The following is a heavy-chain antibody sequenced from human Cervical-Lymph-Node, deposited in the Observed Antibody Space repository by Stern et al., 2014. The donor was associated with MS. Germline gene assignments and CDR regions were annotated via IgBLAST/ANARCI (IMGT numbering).Heavy chain of an antibody. CDR1: GYSFTSYW. CDR2: IDPGDSHT. D-gene: IGHD4-17*01. J-gene: IGHJ4*02. Sequence: EVQLVQSGAEVKKPGESLKISCKGSGYSFTSYWIGWVRQMPGKGLEWVGIIDPGDSHTRYSPSVHGQVTISADKSISTAYLQWSSLKASDTAMYYCARPTVTSGYFDYWGQGTLVTVSS. V-gene: IGHV5-51*01. CDR3: ARPTVTSGYFDY.